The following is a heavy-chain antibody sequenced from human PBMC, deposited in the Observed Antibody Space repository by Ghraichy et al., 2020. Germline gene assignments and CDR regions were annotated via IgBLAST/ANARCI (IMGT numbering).Heavy chain of an antibody. CDR1: GGPISGYY. CDR3: ARHALSTSGGRDYDY. V-gene: IGHV4-59*08. D-gene: IGHD1-1*01. J-gene: IGHJ4*02. CDR2: IHYSGST. Sequence: SETLSLTCTVSGGPISGYYWSWIRQTPGKGLEWIGYIHYSGSTNYNPSFWGRVAMSVDTSRNHFSLHLNSVTAADTDVYFCARHALSTSGGRDYDYWGQGTLVTVSS.